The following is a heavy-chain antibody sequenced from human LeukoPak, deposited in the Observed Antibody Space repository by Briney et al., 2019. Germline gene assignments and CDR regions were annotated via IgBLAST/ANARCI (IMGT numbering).Heavy chain of an antibody. J-gene: IGHJ4*02. D-gene: IGHD5-18*01. CDR2: IYPGDSDT. CDR3: ARETAMGSIDY. Sequence: PGESLKISCKGSGYSFTSYWIGWVRQMPGKGLEWMEIIYPGDSDTRYSPSFQGQVTTSADKSISTAYLQWSSLKASATPMYYCARETAMGSIDYWGQGTLVTVSS. V-gene: IGHV5-51*01. CDR1: GYSFTSYW.